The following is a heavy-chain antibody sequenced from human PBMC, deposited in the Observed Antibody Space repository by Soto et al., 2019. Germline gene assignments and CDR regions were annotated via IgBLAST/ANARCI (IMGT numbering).Heavy chain of an antibody. J-gene: IGHJ3*01. CDR3: ARSGWDSSSWSDDAFDV. Sequence: PGGSLRLSCTTSGFTFVDYAMNCFLQTPGNGMEWVGFIRSKTYGGTTEYAASVKGRFTISRDDSKGIAYLQMNSLKTEDTAVYYCARSGWDSSSWSDDAFDVWGQGT. D-gene: IGHD6-13*01. CDR2: IRSKTYGGTT. CDR1: GFTFVDYA. V-gene: IGHV3-49*03.